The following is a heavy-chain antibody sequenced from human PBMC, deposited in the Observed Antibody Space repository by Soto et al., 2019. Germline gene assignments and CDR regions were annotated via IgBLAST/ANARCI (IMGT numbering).Heavy chain of an antibody. V-gene: IGHV1-8*01. CDR3: ASPGDGADDAFDI. CDR2: MNPNSGNT. Sequence: ASVKVSCTASGYTFTSYDINWVRQATGQGLEWMGWMNPNSGNTGYAQKFQGRVTMTRNTSISTAYRELSSLRSEDTAVYYCASPGDGADDAFDICGQGTMVTVS. D-gene: IGHD2-21*02. CDR1: GYTFTSYD. J-gene: IGHJ3*02.